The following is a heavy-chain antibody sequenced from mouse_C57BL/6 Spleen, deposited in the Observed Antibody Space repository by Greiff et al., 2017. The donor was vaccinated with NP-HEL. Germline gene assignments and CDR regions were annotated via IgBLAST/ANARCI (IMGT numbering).Heavy chain of an antibody. CDR2: IDPSDSYT. Sequence: QVQLQQPGAELVMPGASVKLSCKASGYTFTSYWMHWVKQRPGQGLEWIGEIDPSDSYTNYNQKFKGKSTLTVDKSSSTAYMQLSSLTSEDSAVYYCARKGRAYYYGSSYFDYWGQGTTLTVSS. CDR3: ARKGRAYYYGSSYFDY. J-gene: IGHJ2*01. CDR1: GYTFTSYW. V-gene: IGHV1-69*01. D-gene: IGHD1-1*01.